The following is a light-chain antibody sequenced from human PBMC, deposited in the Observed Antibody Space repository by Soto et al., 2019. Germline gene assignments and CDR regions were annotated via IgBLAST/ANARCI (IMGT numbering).Light chain of an antibody. CDR1: SSDVGGYKY. Sequence: QSALTQPPSASGSPGQSVTISCTGTSSDVGGYKYVSWYQQHPGKAPKLMIYEVSKRPSGVHDRFSGSKSGNTASLTVSGLQAEDDADYYCSAYAGSNNLGVFGGGTKLTVL. CDR3: SAYAGSNNLGV. J-gene: IGLJ2*01. V-gene: IGLV2-8*01. CDR2: EVS.